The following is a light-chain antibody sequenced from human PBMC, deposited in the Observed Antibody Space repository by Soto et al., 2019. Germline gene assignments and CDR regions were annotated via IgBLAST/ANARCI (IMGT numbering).Light chain of an antibody. J-gene: IGLJ3*02. V-gene: IGLV2-14*01. CDR3: FSYAGSDKGV. Sequence: QSVLTQPASVSGSPGQSITISCAGTRDDIGAYDYVSWYQQHPGNAPKLLVYEVTNRPSGVSDRFSGSKSDNTASLTVYGLQAEDEGDYYCFSYAGSDKGVFGGGTKLTVL. CDR2: EVT. CDR1: RDDIGAYDY.